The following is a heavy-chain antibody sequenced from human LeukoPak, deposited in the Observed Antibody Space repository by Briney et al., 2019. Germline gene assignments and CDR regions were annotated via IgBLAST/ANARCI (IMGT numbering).Heavy chain of an antibody. CDR1: GFTFSSYS. Sequence: NPGGSLRLSCAASGFTFSSYSMNWVRQAPGKGLEWVSSISSSSSYIYYADSVKGRFTISRDNAKNSLYLQMNSLRVEDTAVYYCAREINGAFDVCGQGTMVTVSS. J-gene: IGHJ3*01. CDR3: AREINGAFDV. D-gene: IGHD2-8*01. CDR2: ISSSSSYI. V-gene: IGHV3-21*04.